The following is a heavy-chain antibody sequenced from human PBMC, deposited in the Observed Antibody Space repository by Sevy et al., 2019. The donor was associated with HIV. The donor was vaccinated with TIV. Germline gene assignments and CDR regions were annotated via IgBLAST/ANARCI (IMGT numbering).Heavy chain of an antibody. CDR3: AKVTYYYESSGYYYDY. CDR1: GFTFSSYG. V-gene: IGHV3-30*18. J-gene: IGHJ4*02. D-gene: IGHD3-22*01. CDR2: ISYDGSNK. Sequence: GGSLRLSCAASGFTFSSYGMHWVRQAPGKGLEWVAVISYDGSNKYYADSVKGRFTISRDNSKNTLYLQMNSLRAEDTAVYYCAKVTYYYESSGYYYDYWGQGTLVTVSS.